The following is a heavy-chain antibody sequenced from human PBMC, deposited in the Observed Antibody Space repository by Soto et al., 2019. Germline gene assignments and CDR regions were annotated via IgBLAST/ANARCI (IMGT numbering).Heavy chain of an antibody. CDR3: AIDLAQGPIFGVVIHTYYYYGMDV. D-gene: IGHD3-3*02. Sequence: GGSLRLSCAASGFTFSSYSMNWVRQAPGKGLEWVSSISSSSSYIYYADSVKGRFTISRDNAKNSLYLQMNSLRAEDTAVYYCAIDLAQGPIFGVVIHTYYYYGMDVWGQGTTVTVSS. V-gene: IGHV3-21*01. CDR1: GFTFSSYS. CDR2: ISSSSSYI. J-gene: IGHJ6*02.